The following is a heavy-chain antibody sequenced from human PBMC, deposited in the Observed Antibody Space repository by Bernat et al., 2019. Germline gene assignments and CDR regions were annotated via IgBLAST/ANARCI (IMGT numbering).Heavy chain of an antibody. V-gene: IGHV3-30*01. D-gene: IGHD3-3*01. CDR1: GFTFSSYA. CDR2: ISYDGSNK. CDR3: ARERRITIFGVVSLAGY. Sequence: QVQLVESGGGVVQPGRSLRLSCAASGFTFSSYAMHWVRQAPGKGLEWVAVISYDGSNKYYADSVKGRFTISRDNSKNTLYLQMNSLRAEDTAVYYCARERRITIFGVVSLAGYWGQGTLVTVSS. J-gene: IGHJ4*02.